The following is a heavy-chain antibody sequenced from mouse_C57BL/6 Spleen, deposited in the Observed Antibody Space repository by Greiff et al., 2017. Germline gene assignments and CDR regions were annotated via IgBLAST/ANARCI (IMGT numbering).Heavy chain of an antibody. CDR2: ILPGRGST. V-gene: IGHV1-9*01. CDR1: GYTFTGYW. D-gene: IGHD2-4*01. J-gene: IGHJ4*01. CDR3: ANYDYDDAMDY. Sequence: VQLQQSGAELMKPGASVTLSCKATGYTFTGYWIEWVKQRPGHGLEWIGEILPGRGSTNYNEKFKGKATFTADTSSNTAYMQLSSLTTEDSAIYYCANYDYDDAMDYWGQGTSVTVSS.